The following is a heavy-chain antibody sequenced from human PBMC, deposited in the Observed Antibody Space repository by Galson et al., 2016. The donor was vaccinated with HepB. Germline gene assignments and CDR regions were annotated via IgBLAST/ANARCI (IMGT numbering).Heavy chain of an antibody. Sequence: SVKVSCKGSGYTFTNYYIHWVRQAPGQGLEWMGWINPKSGGTNYAPNFEGRVTMTRDTSIRTAFMDLSRLASDDTAMYYCAKPQRFQWELHDWGQGTLATVSS. CDR3: AKPQRFQWELHD. CDR1: GYTFTNYY. J-gene: IGHJ1*01. D-gene: IGHD1-26*01. V-gene: IGHV1-2*02. CDR2: INPKSGGT.